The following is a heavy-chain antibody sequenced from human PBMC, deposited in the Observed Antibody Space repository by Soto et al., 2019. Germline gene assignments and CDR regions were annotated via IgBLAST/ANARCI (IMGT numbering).Heavy chain of an antibody. CDR3: ANLAGGWYEAFGI. J-gene: IGHJ3*02. CDR1: GFIFSSYA. Sequence: EVQLLESGGGLVQPGGSLRLSCAASGFIFSSYAMTWVRQAPGKGLEWVSSISGSGGTAYYADSVKGRFTISRDNSRNTLDLQINSPRAEDTAVYYCANLAGGWYEAFGIWGQGTMVTVSS. CDR2: ISGSGGTA. D-gene: IGHD6-19*01. V-gene: IGHV3-23*01.